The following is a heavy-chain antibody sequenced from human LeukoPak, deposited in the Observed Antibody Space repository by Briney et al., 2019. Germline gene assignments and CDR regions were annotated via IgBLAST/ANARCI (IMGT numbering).Heavy chain of an antibody. CDR1: GYSISSGYY. D-gene: IGHD6-13*01. CDR3: ASQGIGSSSFHAFDI. Sequence: SETLSLTCTVSGYSISSGYYWGWIRQPPGKGLEWIGSIYHSGSTYYNPSLKSRVTISVDTSKNQFSLKLSSVTAADTAVYYCASQGIGSSSFHAFDIWGQGTMVTVSS. CDR2: IYHSGST. J-gene: IGHJ3*02. V-gene: IGHV4-38-2*02.